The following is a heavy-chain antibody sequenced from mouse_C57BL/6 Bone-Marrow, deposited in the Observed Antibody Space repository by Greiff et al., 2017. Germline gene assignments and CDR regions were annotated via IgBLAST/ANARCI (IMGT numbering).Heavy chain of an antibody. CDR2: IHPNSGST. Sequence: QVQLQQPGAELVKPGASVKLSCKASGYTFTSYWMHWVKQRPGQGLEWIGMIHPNSGSTNYNEKFKSKATLTVDKSSSTAYMQLSSLTSEDSAVYYWAREYYYGSRDWYFDVWSTGTTVTVSS. CDR3: AREYYYGSRDWYFDV. D-gene: IGHD1-1*01. V-gene: IGHV1-64*01. J-gene: IGHJ1*03. CDR1: GYTFTSYW.